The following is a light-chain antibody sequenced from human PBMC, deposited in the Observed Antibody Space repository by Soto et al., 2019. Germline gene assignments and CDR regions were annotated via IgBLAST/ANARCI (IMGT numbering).Light chain of an antibody. Sequence: EIVMTQSPATLSVSPGERATHSCRASQSVSSNLAWYQQKPGQAPRLLIYGASTRATGIPARFSGSGSGTEFTLTISSLQSEDFAVYHCQQYNNWPPLTFGGGTKVEIK. J-gene: IGKJ4*01. CDR1: QSVSSN. V-gene: IGKV3-15*01. CDR3: QQYNNWPPLT. CDR2: GAS.